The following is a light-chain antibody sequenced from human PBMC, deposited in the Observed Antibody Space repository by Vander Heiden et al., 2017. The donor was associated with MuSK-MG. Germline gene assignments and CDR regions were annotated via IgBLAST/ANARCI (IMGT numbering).Light chain of an antibody. Sequence: DIQMTQSPSSLSASVGDRVTITCRASQSISSYLNWYQQKPGKAPKLLIYAASSLQSGVPSRFSGSGSGTDFTLTISSLQPEDFATYYCQGSDSTAWTFGQGTKVEIK. J-gene: IGKJ1*01. CDR3: QGSDSTAWT. V-gene: IGKV1-39*01. CDR1: QSISSY. CDR2: AAS.